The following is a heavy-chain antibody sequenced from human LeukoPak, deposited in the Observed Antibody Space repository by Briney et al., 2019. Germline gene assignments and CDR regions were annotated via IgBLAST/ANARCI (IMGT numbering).Heavy chain of an antibody. J-gene: IGHJ4*02. CDR1: GFTFNIYA. CDR3: AKALYSSGWYFGY. Sequence: GGSLRLSCAASGFTFNIYAMSWVRQAPGKGLEWVSIISGSGGSTYYADSVKGRFTISRDNSKNTLYLQMNSLRAEDTAVYYCAKALYSSGWYFGYWGQGTLVTVSS. CDR2: ISGSGGST. D-gene: IGHD6-19*01. V-gene: IGHV3-23*01.